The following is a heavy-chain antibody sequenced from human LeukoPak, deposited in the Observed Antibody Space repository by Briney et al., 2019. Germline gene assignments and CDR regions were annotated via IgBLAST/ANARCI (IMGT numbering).Heavy chain of an antibody. D-gene: IGHD3-10*01. CDR3: ARASTAVRGVIISRHAFDI. CDR2: IYTSGST. V-gene: IGHV4-4*07. J-gene: IGHJ3*02. CDR1: GGSINNYY. Sequence: PPEPLSLTCTVSGGSINNYYWSWIRQPPGKGLEWIGRIYTSGSTNYNPSLKSRVTMSVDTSKNQFSLKLSSVTAADTAVYYCARASTAVRGVIISRHAFDIWGQGTMVTVSS.